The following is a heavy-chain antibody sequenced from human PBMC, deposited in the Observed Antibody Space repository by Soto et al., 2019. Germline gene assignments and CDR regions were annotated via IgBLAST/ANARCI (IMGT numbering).Heavy chain of an antibody. CDR1: GFTPRPHS. CDR3: ARSPPLVAFDI. V-gene: IGHV3-21*01. J-gene: IGHJ3*02. Sequence: GGSLRLSCAASGFTPRPHSMNWVRQAPGEGLGWVSSISPTSDYIFYADSVKGRFTIARDNAKNSVYLQVDSLRAEDTAVYYCARSPPLVAFDIWGQGTMVTVSS. CDR2: ISPTSDYI.